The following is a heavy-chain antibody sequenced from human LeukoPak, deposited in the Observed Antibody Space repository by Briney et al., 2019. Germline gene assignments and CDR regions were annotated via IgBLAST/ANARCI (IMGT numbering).Heavy chain of an antibody. D-gene: IGHD3-16*01. CDR3: AREGAVPGIDP. CDR2: ISHSGTT. J-gene: IGHJ5*02. Sequence: SETLSLTCAVSGYSITSGFSWGWIRQPPGKGLDWIGTISHSGTTDYKSTLESRLTISMDTSKNLFSLRLTSVTAADTAVYYCAREGAVPGIDPWGQGTLVTVSS. CDR1: GYSITSGFS. V-gene: IGHV4-38-2*02.